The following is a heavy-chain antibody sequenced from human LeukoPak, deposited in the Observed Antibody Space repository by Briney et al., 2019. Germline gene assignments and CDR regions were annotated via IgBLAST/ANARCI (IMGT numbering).Heavy chain of an antibody. Sequence: GGSLRLSCAASGFTFSSYGMHWVRQAPGKGLEWVAVIWYDGSNKYYADSVKGRFTISRDNSKNTLYLQMNSLRAEDTAVYYCARETSSTGQQLPPSHYYFDYWGQGTLVTVSS. J-gene: IGHJ4*02. CDR3: ARETSSTGQQLPPSHYYFDY. V-gene: IGHV3-33*01. CDR1: GFTFSSYG. D-gene: IGHD6-13*01. CDR2: IWYDGSNK.